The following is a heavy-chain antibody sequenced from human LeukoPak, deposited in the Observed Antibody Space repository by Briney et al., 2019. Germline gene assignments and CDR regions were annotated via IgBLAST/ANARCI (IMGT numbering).Heavy chain of an antibody. CDR2: INPKTGAT. CDR1: GYTFTDYF. CDR3: ARAYEYGWFDP. J-gene: IGHJ5*02. V-gene: IGHV1-2*02. D-gene: IGHD3-16*01. Sequence: ASVQVSCKASGYTFTDYFLHWLRQAPGQGLEWMWWINPKTGATNYAQSFQGRVTMTRDTSTSTGNMEVNSLRSDDTAVYYCARAYEYGWFDPWGQGTLVTVSS.